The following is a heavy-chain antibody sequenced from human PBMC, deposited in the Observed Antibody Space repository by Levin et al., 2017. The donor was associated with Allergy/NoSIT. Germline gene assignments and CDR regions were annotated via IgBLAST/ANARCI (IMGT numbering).Heavy chain of an antibody. Sequence: TGGSLRLSCEASGFTFNNHWMTWVRHTPGKGLEWVADIKEDGSEKYYAESVTGRFTVSRDNANNTLYLQMKYLAADDTAVYYCATYGGVVPASDCWGQGTLVTVSS. D-gene: IGHD3-3*01. CDR2: IKEDGSEK. V-gene: IGHV3-7*03. J-gene: IGHJ4*02. CDR1: GFTFNNHW. CDR3: ATYGGVVPASDC.